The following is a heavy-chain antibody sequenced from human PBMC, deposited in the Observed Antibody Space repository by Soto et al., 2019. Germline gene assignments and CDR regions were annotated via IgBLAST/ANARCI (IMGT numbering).Heavy chain of an antibody. J-gene: IGHJ5*02. D-gene: IGHD2-15*01. CDR1: GYTFTSYY. Sequence: GASVKVSCKASGYTFTSYYMHWVRQAPGQGLEWMGIINPSGGSTSYAQKFQGRVTMTRDTSKNQFSLKLSSVTAADTAVYYCARRLVVVAATLDEGWFDPWGQGTLVTVSS. CDR3: ARRLVVVAATLDEGWFDP. V-gene: IGHV1-46*01. CDR2: INPSGGST.